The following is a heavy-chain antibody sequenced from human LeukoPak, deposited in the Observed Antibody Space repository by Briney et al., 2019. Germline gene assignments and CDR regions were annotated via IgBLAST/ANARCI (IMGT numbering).Heavy chain of an antibody. V-gene: IGHV3-30*02. CDR1: GFTFSSYG. CDR3: AKDIFQLAPPLDY. Sequence: GGSLRLSCAASGFTFSSYGMHWVRQAPGKGLEWVAFIRYDGSNKYYADSVKGRFTISRDNSKNTLHLQMNSLRAEDTAVYYCAKDIFQLAPPLDYWGQGTLVTVSS. CDR2: IRYDGSNK. D-gene: IGHD2-2*01. J-gene: IGHJ4*02.